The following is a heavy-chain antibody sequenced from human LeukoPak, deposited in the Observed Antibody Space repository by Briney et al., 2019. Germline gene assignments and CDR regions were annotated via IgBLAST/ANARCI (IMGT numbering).Heavy chain of an antibody. CDR1: GFTFSSYS. CDR3: ARSRWLRDPLSLFDY. V-gene: IGHV3-21*01. Sequence: PGGSLSLSCAASGFTFSSYSMNWVRQAPGKGLEWVSSISSSSSYIYYADSVKGRFTISRDNAKNSLYLQMNSLRAEDTAVYYCARSRWLRDPLSLFDYWGQGTLVTVSS. J-gene: IGHJ4*02. CDR2: ISSSSSYI. D-gene: IGHD5-12*01.